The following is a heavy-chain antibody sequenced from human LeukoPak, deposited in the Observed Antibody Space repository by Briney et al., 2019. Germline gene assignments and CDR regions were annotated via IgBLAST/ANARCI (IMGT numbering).Heavy chain of an antibody. J-gene: IGHJ5*02. CDR1: GFTVSSSY. Sequence: LRLSCAASGFTVSSSYMSWIRQPPGKGLKWIAYTHYSGSSFYNPSLKSRITISVDTSKNQFSLRLSSVTAADTAVYYCAREGRDFWSGSRGWFDPWGQGTLVTVSS. CDR2: THYSGSS. D-gene: IGHD3-3*01. CDR3: AREGRDFWSGSRGWFDP. V-gene: IGHV4-30-4*01.